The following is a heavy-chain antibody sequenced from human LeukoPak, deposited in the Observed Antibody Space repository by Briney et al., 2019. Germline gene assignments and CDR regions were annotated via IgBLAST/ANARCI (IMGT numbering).Heavy chain of an antibody. CDR2: IWYDGSNK. J-gene: IGHJ4*02. Sequence: GRSLRLSCAASGFTFSSYGMHWVRQAPGKGLEWVAVIWYDGSNKYYADSVKGRFTISRDNSKNTLYLQMNSLRAEDTAVYYCVRGSTYYDSSGQVPFDYWGQGTLVTVSS. D-gene: IGHD3-22*01. V-gene: IGHV3-33*01. CDR3: VRGSTYYDSSGQVPFDY. CDR1: GFTFSSYG.